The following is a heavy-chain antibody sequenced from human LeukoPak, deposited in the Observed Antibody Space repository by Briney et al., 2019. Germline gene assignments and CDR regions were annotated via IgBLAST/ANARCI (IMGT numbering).Heavy chain of an antibody. D-gene: IGHD3-9*01. Sequence: GGSLRLSCAASGFIFRNYAMSWVRQAAGKGLEWVSAITGSGDCTYYADSVKGWFTISRDNSKITLYVEMNTLRAEHTAVYYCAKWGDYDILTGYYVSDFWGQGTLVTVSS. CDR2: ITGSGDCT. J-gene: IGHJ4*02. CDR1: GFIFRNYA. V-gene: IGHV3-23*01. CDR3: AKWGDYDILTGYYVSDF.